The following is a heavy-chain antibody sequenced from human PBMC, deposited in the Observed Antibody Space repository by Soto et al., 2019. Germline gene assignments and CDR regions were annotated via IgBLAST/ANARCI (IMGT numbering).Heavy chain of an antibody. D-gene: IGHD3-10*01. V-gene: IGHV1-69*13. Sequence: AASVKVSCKASGGTFSSYAISWVRQAPGQGLEWMGGIIPIFGTANYAQKFQGRVTITADESTSTAYMELSSLRSEDTAVYYCARDQGGGRVGLIYYYGMDVWGQGTTVTVSS. CDR3: ARDQGGGRVGLIYYYGMDV. CDR2: IIPIFGTA. J-gene: IGHJ6*02. CDR1: GGTFSSYA.